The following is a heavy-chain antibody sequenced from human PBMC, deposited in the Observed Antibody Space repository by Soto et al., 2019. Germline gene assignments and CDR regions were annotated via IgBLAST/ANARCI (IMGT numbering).Heavy chain of an antibody. D-gene: IGHD1-26*01. CDR2: TSYDGNNK. J-gene: IGHJ4*02. V-gene: IGHV3-30*18. CDR1: GFTFGNYG. CDR3: AKGGGSARDFDY. Sequence: PGGSLRLSCTGSGFTFGNYGMHWVRQAPGKGLEWVASTSYDGNNKYYADSLKGRFTISRDNSKKMVYLQMTSLGPEDTAVYYCAKGGGSARDFDYWGQGAPVTVSS.